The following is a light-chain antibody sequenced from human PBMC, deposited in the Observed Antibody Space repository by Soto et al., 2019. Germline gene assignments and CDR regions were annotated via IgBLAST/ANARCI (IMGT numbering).Light chain of an antibody. CDR1: HDIGNS. CDR3: QKYNGAPPLFT. CDR2: DAS. V-gene: IGKV1-27*01. J-gene: IGKJ3*01. Sequence: DIQMTQSPSSLSASVGDRVTITCRAGHDIGNSLAWYQQKPGQVPKLVIFDASTLQSGVPSRFSGSGSGTDFTLTINSLQPEDVATYYCQKYNGAPPLFTFGPGTKVDIK.